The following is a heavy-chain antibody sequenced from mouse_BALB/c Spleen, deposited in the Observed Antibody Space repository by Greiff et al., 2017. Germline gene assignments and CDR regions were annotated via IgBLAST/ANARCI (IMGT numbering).Heavy chain of an antibody. CDR1: GYTFTSYW. J-gene: IGHJ4*01. CDR3: ARVITTATRAMDY. CDR2: INPSNGRT. D-gene: IGHD1-2*01. V-gene: IGHV1S81*02. Sequence: QVQLQQPGAELVKPGASVKLSCKASGYTFTSYWMHWVKQRPGQGLEWIGEINPSNGRTNYNEKFKSKATLTVDKSSSTAYMQLSSLTSEDSAVYYCARVITTATRAMDYWGQGTSVTVSS.